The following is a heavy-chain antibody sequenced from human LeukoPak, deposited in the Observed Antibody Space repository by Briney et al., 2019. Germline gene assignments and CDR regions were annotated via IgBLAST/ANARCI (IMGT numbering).Heavy chain of an antibody. V-gene: IGHV4-39*07. J-gene: IGHJ3*02. CDR1: GGSISSSSYY. Sequence: SETLSLTCTVSGGSISSSSYYWGWIRQPPGKGLEWIGSIYYSGSTCYNPSLKSRVTISVDTSKNQFSLKLSSVTAADTAVYYCARVGYYGSGRTTSDAFDIWGQGTMVTVSS. CDR3: ARVGYYGSGRTTSDAFDI. CDR2: IYYSGST. D-gene: IGHD3-10*01.